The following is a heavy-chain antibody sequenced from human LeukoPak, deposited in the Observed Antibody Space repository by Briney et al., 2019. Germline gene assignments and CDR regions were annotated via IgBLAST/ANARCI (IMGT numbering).Heavy chain of an antibody. Sequence: GGSLRLSCAASEFTFSSYEMNWVRQAPGKGLEWVSYISSSGSTIYYADSVKGRFTISRDNPKNSLYLQMNSLRAEDTAVYYCARDGNSGYDPDAFDIWGRGTMVTVSS. V-gene: IGHV3-48*03. CDR3: ARDGNSGYDPDAFDI. D-gene: IGHD5-12*01. CDR2: ISSSGSTI. J-gene: IGHJ3*02. CDR1: EFTFSSYE.